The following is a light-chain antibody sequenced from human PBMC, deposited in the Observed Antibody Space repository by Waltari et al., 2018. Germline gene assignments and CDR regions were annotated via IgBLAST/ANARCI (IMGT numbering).Light chain of an antibody. CDR2: EGT. CDR3: CSYAISSTWW. J-gene: IGLJ2*01. Sequence: QSALTQPASVSGPPGQSLTISCTGTSRDVGSYNLVSWYQQPTGKAPKVIIFEGTQRPTGVSDRFAGSKSCNTASLTISGLQAGDEAEYYCCSYAISSTWWVGGGTKLTVL. V-gene: IGLV2-23*01. CDR1: SRDVGSYNL.